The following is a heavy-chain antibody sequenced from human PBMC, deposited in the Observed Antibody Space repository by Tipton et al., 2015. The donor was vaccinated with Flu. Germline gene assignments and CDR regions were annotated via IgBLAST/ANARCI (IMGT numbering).Heavy chain of an antibody. CDR1: GYTFTGYY. Sequence: QLVQSGPEVKKPGASVKVSCKASGYTFTGYYMHWVRQAPGQGLEWMGWINPNSGGTNYAQKFQGRVTMTRNTSISTAYMELSSLRSEDTAAYYCARDLNSLDYWGQGTLVTVSS. D-gene: IGHD5-18*01. J-gene: IGHJ4*02. CDR2: INPNSGGT. V-gene: IGHV1-2*02. CDR3: ARDLNSLDY.